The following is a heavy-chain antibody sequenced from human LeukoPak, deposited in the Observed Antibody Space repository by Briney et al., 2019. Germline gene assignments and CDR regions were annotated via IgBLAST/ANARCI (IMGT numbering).Heavy chain of an antibody. CDR3: AKAPYNWNYVFDY. CDR2: ISYDGSNK. CDR1: GFTFSSYG. D-gene: IGHD1-7*01. V-gene: IGHV3-30*18. Sequence: PGGSLGLPCAASGFTFSSYGMHWVRQAPGKGLEWVAVISYDGSNKYYADSVKGRFTISRDNSKNTLYLQMNSLRAEDTAVYYCAKAPYNWNYVFDYWGQGTLVTVSS. J-gene: IGHJ4*02.